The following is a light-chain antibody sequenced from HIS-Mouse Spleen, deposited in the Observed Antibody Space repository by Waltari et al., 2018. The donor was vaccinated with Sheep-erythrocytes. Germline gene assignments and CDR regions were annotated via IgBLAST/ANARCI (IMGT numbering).Light chain of an antibody. V-gene: IGLV2-23*01. J-gene: IGLJ3*02. CDR2: EGS. Sequence: QSALTQPASVSGSPGPSITISCTGTSSDVVSYNLVSWYQQHPGKAPKLMIYEGSKRPSGVSNRFSGSKSGNTASLTISGLQAEDEADYYCCSYAGSSTPWVFGGGTKLTVL. CDR3: CSYAGSSTPWV. CDR1: SSDVVSYNL.